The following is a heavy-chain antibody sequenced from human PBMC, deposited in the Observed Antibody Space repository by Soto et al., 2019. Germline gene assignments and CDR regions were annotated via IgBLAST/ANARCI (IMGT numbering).Heavy chain of an antibody. D-gene: IGHD4-17*01. CDR1: GYTFTSYD. J-gene: IGHJ4*02. V-gene: IGHV1-8*01. Sequence: QVQLVQSGAEVKKPGASVKVSCKASGYTFTSYDINWVRQATGQGLEWMGWMNPNSGNTGYAQKFQGRVTMTRNTSISTAYMELSSLRSEDTAVYYCASTTLPFTVTTLHFDYWGQGTLVTVSS. CDR2: MNPNSGNT. CDR3: ASTTLPFTVTTLHFDY.